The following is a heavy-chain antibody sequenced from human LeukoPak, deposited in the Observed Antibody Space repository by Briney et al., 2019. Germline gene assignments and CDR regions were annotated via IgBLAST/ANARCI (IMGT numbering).Heavy chain of an antibody. D-gene: IGHD1-26*01. CDR3: ARISAQGVDY. CDR1: GFTFIYYS. V-gene: IGHV3-21*01. J-gene: IGHJ4*02. Sequence: GGSLRLSCAASGFTFIYYSMNWVRQAPGKGLEWVSSISSSSSYIYYADSVKGRFTISRDNAKNSLYLQMNSLRAEDTAVYYCARISAQGVDYWGQGTLVTVSS. CDR2: ISSSSSYI.